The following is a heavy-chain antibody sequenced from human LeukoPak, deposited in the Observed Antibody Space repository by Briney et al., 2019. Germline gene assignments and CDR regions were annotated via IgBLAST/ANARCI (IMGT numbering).Heavy chain of an antibody. CDR3: ARGIAADY. CDR1: GGSFSGYY. CDR2: INHSGST. J-gene: IGHJ4*02. Sequence: SETLSLTCAVYGGSFSGYYWSWIRQPPGKGLEWIGEINHSGSTNYNPSLKSRVTISVDTSKNQFSLKLSSVTAADTAVYYCARGIAADYWGQGTLVTVSS. V-gene: IGHV4-34*01. D-gene: IGHD6-13*01.